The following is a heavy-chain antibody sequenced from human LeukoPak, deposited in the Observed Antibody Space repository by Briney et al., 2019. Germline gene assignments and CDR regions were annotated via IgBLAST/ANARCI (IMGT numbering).Heavy chain of an antibody. D-gene: IGHD1-26*01. CDR1: RFTLSRNY. CDR3: ARWDVGFDY. J-gene: IGHJ4*02. CDR2: IQQNGSEK. V-gene: IGHV3-7*04. Sequence: GGSLRLSCAVSRFTLSRNYMTWVRQAPEKGLEWVGNIQQNGSEKYILDPVKGRFTISRDNADKSVHLQMNGLRDEDTAVCFCARWDVGFDYWGEGTLVTVSS.